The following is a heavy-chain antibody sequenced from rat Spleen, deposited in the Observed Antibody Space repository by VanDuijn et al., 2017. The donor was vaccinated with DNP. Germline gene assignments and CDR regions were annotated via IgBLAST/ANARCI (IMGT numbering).Heavy chain of an antibody. CDR3: ARSGYYDGSYYSSYFDH. CDR1: GFSLTSYT. J-gene: IGHJ2*01. V-gene: IGHV2-6*01. CDR2: ISSGGST. Sequence: QVQLKESGPGLVQPSQTLSLTCTVSGFSLTSYTVAWVRQPPGKGLEWIAAISSGGSTYYNSALKSRLSISRDNSKSQVFLKMNSRQTEDTAMYVWARSGYYDGSYYSSYFDHWGQGVMVAVSS. D-gene: IGHD1-12*02.